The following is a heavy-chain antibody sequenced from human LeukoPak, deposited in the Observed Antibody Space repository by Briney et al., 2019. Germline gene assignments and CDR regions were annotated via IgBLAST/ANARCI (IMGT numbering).Heavy chain of an antibody. J-gene: IGHJ3*02. V-gene: IGHV4-59*11. Sequence: SETLSLTCTVSGGSISSHYWSWIRQPPGKGLEWIGYIYYSGSTNYNPSLKSRVTISVDTSKNQFSLKRSSVTAADTAVYYCARDIAIGAFAIWGQGTMVTVSS. CDR1: GGSISSHY. D-gene: IGHD6-13*01. CDR3: ARDIAIGAFAI. CDR2: IYYSGST.